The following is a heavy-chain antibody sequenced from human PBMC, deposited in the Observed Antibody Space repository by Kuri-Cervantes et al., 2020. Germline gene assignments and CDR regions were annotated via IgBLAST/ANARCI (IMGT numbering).Heavy chain of an antibody. J-gene: IGHJ6*02. V-gene: IGHV1-69*13. Sequence: SVKVSCKASGGTFSSYAISWVRQAPGQGLEWMGGIIPIFGTANYAQKFQGRVTITADESTSTAYMELSSLRSEDTALYHCARVTFIPTMVRGVMKYYYYGMDVWGQGTTVTVS. CDR1: GGTFSSYA. CDR3: ARVTFIPTMVRGVMKYYYYGMDV. CDR2: IIPIFGTA. D-gene: IGHD3-10*01.